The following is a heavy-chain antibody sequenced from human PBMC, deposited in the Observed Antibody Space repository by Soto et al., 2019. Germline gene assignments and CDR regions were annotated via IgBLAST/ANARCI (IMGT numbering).Heavy chain of an antibody. J-gene: IGHJ5*02. V-gene: IGHV3-48*02. D-gene: IGHD3-10*01. CDR3: AREGGSYNWFDP. CDR2: ISSSSSTI. Sequence: EVQLVESGGGLVQPGGSLRLSCAASGFTFSSYSMNWVRQAPGKGLDWVSYISSSSSTIYYADSVKGRFTISRDNAKNSLYRQMNSLRDEVTAVYYCAREGGSYNWFDPWGQGTLVTVSS. CDR1: GFTFSSYS.